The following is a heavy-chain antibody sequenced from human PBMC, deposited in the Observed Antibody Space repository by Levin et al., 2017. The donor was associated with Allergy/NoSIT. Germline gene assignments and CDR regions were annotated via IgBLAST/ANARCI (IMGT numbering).Heavy chain of an antibody. CDR3: ARDPLVVLPTSYYYYGMDV. D-gene: IGHD2-15*01. V-gene: IGHV4-4*07. CDR2: IYTSGST. Sequence: SETLSLTCTVSGGSISSYYWSWIRQPAGKGLEWIGRIYTSGSTNYNPSLKSRVTMSVDTSKNQFSLKLSSVTAADTAVYYCARDPLVVLPTSYYYYGMDVWGQGTTVTVSS. J-gene: IGHJ6*02. CDR1: GGSISSYY.